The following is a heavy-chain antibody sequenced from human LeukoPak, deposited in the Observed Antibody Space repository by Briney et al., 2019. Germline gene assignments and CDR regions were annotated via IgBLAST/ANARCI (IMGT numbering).Heavy chain of an antibody. Sequence: GGSLRLSCAASGFSFTTSWMSWVRQAPGKGLEWVASIEQDGSEKYYVDSVKGRFTISRDNAKNSLFLQMNSLGAEDTAVYYCAKGHTSLAPGGQGALVTVSS. CDR1: GFSFTTSW. CDR3: AKGHTSLAP. J-gene: IGHJ4*02. V-gene: IGHV3-7*01. D-gene: IGHD5-18*01. CDR2: IEQDGSEK.